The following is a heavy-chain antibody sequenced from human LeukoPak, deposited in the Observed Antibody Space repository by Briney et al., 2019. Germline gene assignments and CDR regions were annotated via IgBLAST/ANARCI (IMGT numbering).Heavy chain of an antibody. D-gene: IGHD3-22*01. Sequence: GGSLRLSCAASGFTFSSYSMNWVRQAPGKGLEWVSSISSSSSYIYYEDSVNGRFTISRDNAKNSLYLHMNSLRAEDTAVYYCARGGYYYDSSGYSIGTEYFQHWGQGTLVTVSS. CDR2: ISSSSSYI. CDR1: GFTFSSYS. J-gene: IGHJ1*01. CDR3: ARGGYYYDSSGYSIGTEYFQH. V-gene: IGHV3-21*01.